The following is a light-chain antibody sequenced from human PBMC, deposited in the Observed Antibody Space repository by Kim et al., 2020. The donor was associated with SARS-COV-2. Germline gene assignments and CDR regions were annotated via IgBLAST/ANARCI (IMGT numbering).Light chain of an antibody. Sequence: QSITISCTGTSSDVGGYNYVSWYQQHPGKAPKLMIYDVSKRPSGVSSRFSGSKSGNTASLTISGLQAEDEADYYCSSYTSSSTLYVFGTGTKVTVL. CDR3: SSYTSSSTLYV. J-gene: IGLJ1*01. V-gene: IGLV2-14*04. CDR2: DVS. CDR1: SSDVGGYNY.